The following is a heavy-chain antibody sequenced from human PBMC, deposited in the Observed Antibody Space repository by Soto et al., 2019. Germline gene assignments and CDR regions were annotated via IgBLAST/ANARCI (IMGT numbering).Heavy chain of an antibody. V-gene: IGHV4-4*07. D-gene: IGHD3-16*01. CDR3: ARCGLDYGMDV. CDR2: FYPSGKT. Sequence: SETLSVTCTVSGGSISSYYWCWTRQPAGKGLEWIGRFYPSGKTNYNPSLQSRLTMSADTSRNQFSLNLTSVTAADTAVYYCARCGLDYGMDVWGQGTMVTVSS. J-gene: IGHJ6*02. CDR1: GGSISSYY.